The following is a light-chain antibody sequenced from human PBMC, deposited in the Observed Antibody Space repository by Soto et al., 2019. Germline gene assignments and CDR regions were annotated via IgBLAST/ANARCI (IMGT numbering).Light chain of an antibody. J-gene: IGKJ1*01. CDR2: GAI. CDR1: LSVSKN. V-gene: IGKV3-15*01. Sequence: EIVMTQSPDTLSVSAGERATLSCGASLSVSKNLAWFQQKPGQTPRLLIYGAITRATGVPARFSGSGSGTEFTLTINSLQSEDFAVYYCQQYYDWLTWTFGQGTKVDIK. CDR3: QQYYDWLTWT.